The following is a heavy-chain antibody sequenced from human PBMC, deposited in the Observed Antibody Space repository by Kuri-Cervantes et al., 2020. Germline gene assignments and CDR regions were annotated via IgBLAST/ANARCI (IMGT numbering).Heavy chain of an antibody. CDR2: ISYDGSNN. CDR3: AKDGPYSGSYLIQD. Sequence: GGSLRLSCAASGFTFSSYGMHWVRQAPGKGLEGVAVISYDGSNNYYADSVKGRFTISRDNSKNTLYLQMNSLRAEDTAVYYCAKDGPYSGSYLIQDWGQGTLVTVSS. D-gene: IGHD1-26*01. CDR1: GFTFSSYG. V-gene: IGHV3-30*18. J-gene: IGHJ4*02.